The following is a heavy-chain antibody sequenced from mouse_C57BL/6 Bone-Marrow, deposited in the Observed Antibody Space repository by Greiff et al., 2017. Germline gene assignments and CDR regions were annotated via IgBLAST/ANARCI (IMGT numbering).Heavy chain of an antibody. CDR3: ARGGRAYYGYCLDY. CDR2: INPYNGGT. J-gene: IGHJ2*01. V-gene: IGHV1-19*01. Sequence: VQLQQSGPVLVKPGASVKMSCKASGYTFTDYYMNWVKQSHGKSLEWIGVINPYNGGTSYNQKFKGKATLTVDKSSSTAYMELNSLTSEDSAVNCCARGGRAYYGYCLDYWGQGTTLTVSS. D-gene: IGHD2-3*01. CDR1: GYTFTDYY.